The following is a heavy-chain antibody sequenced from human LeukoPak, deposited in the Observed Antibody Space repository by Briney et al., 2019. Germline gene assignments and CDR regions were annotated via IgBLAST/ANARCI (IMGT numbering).Heavy chain of an antibody. Sequence: PGGSLRLSCAASGFTFSSYWMSWVRQAPGKGLEWVANIKQDGSEKYYVDSVKGRFTISRDNAKNSLYLQMNSLRAEDTAVYYCATYCGGDCYSASFDYWGQGTLVTVSS. V-gene: IGHV3-7*01. CDR1: GFTFSSYW. CDR3: ATYCGGDCYSASFDY. D-gene: IGHD2-21*02. J-gene: IGHJ4*02. CDR2: IKQDGSEK.